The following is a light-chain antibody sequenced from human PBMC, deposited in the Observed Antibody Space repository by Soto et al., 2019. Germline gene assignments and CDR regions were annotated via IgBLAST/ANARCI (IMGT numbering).Light chain of an antibody. V-gene: IGLV2-8*01. J-gene: IGLJ1*01. CDR2: EVS. Sequence: QSALTQPASVSGSPGQSVTISCTGTSSDVGGYNYVSWYQQHPGKAPKRMIYEVSKRPSGVPDRFSGSKSGNTASLTVSGLQAEDEAEYYCSSYAGSNNLVFGTGTKLTVL. CDR3: SSYAGSNNLV. CDR1: SSDVGGYNY.